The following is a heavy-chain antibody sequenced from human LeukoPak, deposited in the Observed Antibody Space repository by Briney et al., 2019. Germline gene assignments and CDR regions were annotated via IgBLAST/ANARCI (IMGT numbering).Heavy chain of an antibody. CDR2: INPNSGGT. CDR1: GYTFTGYY. Sequence: ASVKVSCKASGYTFTGYYMHWVRQAPGQVLEWMGWINPNSGGTNYAQKFQGRVTMTRDTSISTAYMELSRLRSDDTAVYYCASGGYCSSSSCYGVLDYWGQGTLVTVSS. CDR3: ASGGYCSSSSCYGVLDY. J-gene: IGHJ4*02. V-gene: IGHV1-2*02. D-gene: IGHD2-2*03.